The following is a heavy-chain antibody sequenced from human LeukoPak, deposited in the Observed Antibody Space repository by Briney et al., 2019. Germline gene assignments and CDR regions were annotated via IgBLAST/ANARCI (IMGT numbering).Heavy chain of an antibody. D-gene: IGHD5-12*01. Sequence: SETLSLTCSVSGGSISLSYYYWGWIRQPPGKALEWIGSVYYSGTTSYNPSLKSRVTISVDMSKNQFSLKLSSVTAADTAVYYCARIFGSGYDFRGAFDIWGQGTMVTVSS. CDR2: VYYSGTT. CDR1: GGSISLSYYY. V-gene: IGHV4-39*07. J-gene: IGHJ3*02. CDR3: ARIFGSGYDFRGAFDI.